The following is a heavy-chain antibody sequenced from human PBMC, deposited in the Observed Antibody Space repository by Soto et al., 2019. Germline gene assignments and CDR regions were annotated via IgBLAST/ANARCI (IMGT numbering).Heavy chain of an antibody. J-gene: IGHJ4*02. Sequence: EVQLVESGGGLVQPGGSLRLSCAASGFTFSTYWMTWVRQPPEKGLEWVANIDQDGSERYYVDSVRGRFTISRDNTKNSLYLQMNSLGAEDTAVYYCVCGGNFFVYWGQGTLVTVSP. CDR1: GFTFSTYW. V-gene: IGHV3-7*01. D-gene: IGHD2-21*01. CDR3: VCGGNFFVY. CDR2: IDQDGSER.